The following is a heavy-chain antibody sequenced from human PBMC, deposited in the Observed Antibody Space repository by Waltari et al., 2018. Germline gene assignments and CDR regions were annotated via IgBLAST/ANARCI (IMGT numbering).Heavy chain of an antibody. CDR3: TTDGFPYGSGSYPAYYYYYMDV. Sequence: EVQLVESGGGLVKPGGSLRLSCAASGFTFSNAWMSWVRPAPGKGLEWVGRIKSKTDGGTTDYAAPVKGRFTISRDDSKNTLYLQMNSLKTEDTAVYYCTTDGFPYGSGSYPAYYYYYMDVWGKGTTVTVSS. J-gene: IGHJ6*03. CDR2: IKSKTDGGTT. V-gene: IGHV3-15*01. D-gene: IGHD3-10*01. CDR1: GFTFSNAW.